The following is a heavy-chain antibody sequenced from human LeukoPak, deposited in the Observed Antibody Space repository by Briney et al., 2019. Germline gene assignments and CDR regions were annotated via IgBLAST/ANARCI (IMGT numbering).Heavy chain of an antibody. CDR2: INHSGST. CDR1: GGSFCGYY. J-gene: IGHJ4*02. V-gene: IGHV4-34*01. D-gene: IGHD5-18*01. CDR3: ARGGRGYSYGYVGFGY. Sequence: SETLSLTXAVYGGSFCGYYWSWIRQPPGKGLEWIGEINHSGSTNYNPSLKSRVTISVDTSKNQFSLKLGSVTAADTAVYYCARGGRGYSYGYVGFGYWGQGTLVTVSS.